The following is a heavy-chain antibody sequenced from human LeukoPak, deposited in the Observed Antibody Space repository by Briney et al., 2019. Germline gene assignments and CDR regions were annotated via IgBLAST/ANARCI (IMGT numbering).Heavy chain of an antibody. V-gene: IGHV1-18*01. Sequence: ASVKVSCKASGYTFTSYGISWVRQAPGQGLEWMGWISAYNGNTNYAQKLQGRVTMTTDTSTSTAYMELRSLRSDDTAVYYCARDGSVGGIQLWAMFDYWGQGTLVTVSS. D-gene: IGHD5-18*01. CDR3: ARDGSVGGIQLWAMFDY. CDR1: GYTFTSYG. J-gene: IGHJ4*02. CDR2: ISAYNGNT.